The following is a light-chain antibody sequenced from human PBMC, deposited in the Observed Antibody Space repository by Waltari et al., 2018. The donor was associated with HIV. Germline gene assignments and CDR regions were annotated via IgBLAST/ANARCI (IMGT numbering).Light chain of an antibody. CDR1: QAISGY. CDR3: QQYYAYPQT. CDR2: DAL. Sequence: AIRMTQSPSSLSASTGDRVTITCRASQAISGYLAWYQQKPGKAPKLLIYDALTLQTGVPSRFSGSGSATDFTLTINWLQSEDFATYYCQQYYAYPQTFGQGTKVELK. V-gene: IGKV1-8*01. J-gene: IGKJ1*01.